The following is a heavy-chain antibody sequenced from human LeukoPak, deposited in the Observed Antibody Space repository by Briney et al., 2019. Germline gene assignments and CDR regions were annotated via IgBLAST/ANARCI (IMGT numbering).Heavy chain of an antibody. D-gene: IGHD1-1*01. Sequence: GGSLRLSCAASGFTVTTNYMTWVRQAPGKGLEWVSTIYAKGDTKFADSVKGRFSTSRYTAKNTLYLQMNSLTAEDTAVYYCARDGVNGWDALNILGQGTLVTVSS. CDR3: ARDGVNGWDALNI. V-gene: IGHV3-66*01. CDR2: IYAKGDT. J-gene: IGHJ3*02. CDR1: GFTVTTNY.